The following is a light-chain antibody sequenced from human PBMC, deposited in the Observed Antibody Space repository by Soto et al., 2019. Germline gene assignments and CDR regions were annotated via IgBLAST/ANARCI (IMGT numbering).Light chain of an antibody. V-gene: IGLV1-47*01. Sequence: QPVLTQPPSASGTPGQRVTISCSGSTSNIGSNYVYWYQQVPGTAPKLLIYRHDQRPSGVPDRFSGSRSGTSASLAISGLRSEDEADYYCASWDDSLSGEVFGGGTKLTAL. CDR3: ASWDDSLSGEV. CDR1: TSNIGSNY. J-gene: IGLJ3*02. CDR2: RHD.